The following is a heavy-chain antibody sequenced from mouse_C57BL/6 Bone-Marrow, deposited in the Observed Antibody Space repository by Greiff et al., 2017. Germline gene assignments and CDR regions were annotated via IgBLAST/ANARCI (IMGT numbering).Heavy chain of an antibody. CDR2: ISSGSSTI. J-gene: IGHJ2*01. CDR3: ARAFTTVEDY. CDR1: GFTFSDYG. Sequence: VQLKQSGGGLVKPGGSLKLSCAASGFTFSDYGMHWVRQAPEKGLEWVAYISSGSSTIYYADTVKGRFTISRDNAKNTLFLQMTSLRSEDTAMYYCARAFTTVEDYWGQGTTLTVSS. V-gene: IGHV5-17*01. D-gene: IGHD1-1*01.